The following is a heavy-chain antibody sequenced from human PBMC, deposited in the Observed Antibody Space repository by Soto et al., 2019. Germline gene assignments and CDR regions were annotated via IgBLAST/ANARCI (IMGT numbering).Heavy chain of an antibody. D-gene: IGHD3-10*01. CDR2: ISSNGGST. Sequence: PGGSLRLSCAASGFTFDDYTMHWVRQAPGKGLEYVSAISSNGGSTYYANSVKGRFTISRDNSKNTLYLQMGSLRAEDMAVYYCARDRTLGGFIQVGEFDPWGQGTLVTVSS. CDR1: GFTFDDYT. J-gene: IGHJ5*02. CDR3: ARDRTLGGFIQVGEFDP. V-gene: IGHV3-64*01.